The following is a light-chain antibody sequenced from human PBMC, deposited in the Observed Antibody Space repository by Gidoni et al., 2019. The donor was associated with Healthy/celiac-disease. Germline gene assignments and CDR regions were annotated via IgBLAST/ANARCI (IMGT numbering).Light chain of an antibody. CDR1: QSIRSW. Sequence: DIQMTQSPSTLSASVGDRVTIPCRASQSIRSWLAWYQQKPGKAPKLLIYKESSLESGVPSRFSGSGSGTEFTLTISSLQPDDFATYYCQQYKSYPWTFGQETKVEIK. J-gene: IGKJ1*01. CDR3: QQYKSYPWT. V-gene: IGKV1-5*03. CDR2: KES.